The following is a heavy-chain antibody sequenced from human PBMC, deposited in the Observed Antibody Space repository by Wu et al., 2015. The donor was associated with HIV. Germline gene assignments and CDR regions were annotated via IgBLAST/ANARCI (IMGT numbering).Heavy chain of an antibody. V-gene: IGHV1-69*01. CDR3: VRGGPNGGYYDTGIYYFDT. CDR2: IIPALGTV. D-gene: IGHD3-10*01. Sequence: QVQLVQSGAEVKKPGASVKVSCKASGYTFSDYGVHWVRQAPGQGLEWMGRIIPALGTVKYAQSFQGRVTISTDGTDESTRTAYMELSSLRFEDTAVYFCVRGGPNGGYYDTGIYYFDTWGQGTLVTVSS. CDR1: GYTFSDYG. J-gene: IGHJ4*02.